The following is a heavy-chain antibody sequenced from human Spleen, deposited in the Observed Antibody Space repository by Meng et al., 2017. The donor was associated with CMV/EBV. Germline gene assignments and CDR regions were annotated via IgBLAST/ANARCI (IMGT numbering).Heavy chain of an antibody. Sequence: GGSLRLSCAASEFTFSDYRMNWVRQAPGKGLVWVSRINRDGSITDYADSVKGRFTISRDNAKNTVYLQMNSLRVEDSAVYYCARAARLFPSDYWGQGTLVTVSS. J-gene: IGHJ4*02. CDR3: ARAARLFPSDY. CDR2: INRDGSIT. V-gene: IGHV3-74*01. D-gene: IGHD6-6*01. CDR1: EFTFSDYR.